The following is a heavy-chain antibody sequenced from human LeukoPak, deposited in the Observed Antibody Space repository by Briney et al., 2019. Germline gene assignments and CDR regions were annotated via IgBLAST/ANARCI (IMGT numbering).Heavy chain of an antibody. J-gene: IGHJ5*01. CDR3: ARHRFGLGIHNWFDS. Sequence: SETLSLTCTVSGGSISSSSYYWGWIRQPPWKGLEWFGSIYYSGSTYYNPSLKSRVTISVDTSKNQFSLKLSSVIAADTAVYYCARHRFGLGIHNWFDSWGQGTLVTVSS. V-gene: IGHV4-39*01. D-gene: IGHD3/OR15-3a*01. CDR2: IYYSGST. CDR1: GGSISSSSYY.